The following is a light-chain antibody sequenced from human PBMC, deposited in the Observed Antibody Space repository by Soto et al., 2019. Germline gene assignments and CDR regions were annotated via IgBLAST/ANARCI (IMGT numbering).Light chain of an antibody. CDR2: SNN. CDR3: AAWDDSLNGHAL. V-gene: IGLV1-44*01. CDR1: SSNIGSNT. Sequence: QSVLTQPPSASGTPGQRVTISCSGSSSNIGSNTVNWYQQLPGTAPKLLIYSNNQRPSGVPDRFSGSKSGTSASLAISGLQSEEEADYYCAAWDDSLNGHALFGGGTQLTVL. J-gene: IGLJ7*01.